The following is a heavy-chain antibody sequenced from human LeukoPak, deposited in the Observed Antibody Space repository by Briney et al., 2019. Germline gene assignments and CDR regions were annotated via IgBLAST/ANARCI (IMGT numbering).Heavy chain of an antibody. CDR1: GYTFSSFW. J-gene: IGHJ4*02. CDR3: AKDVVAGTTGRFDY. Sequence: GGSLRLSCAASGYTFSSFWIHWVRQAPGKGLEWVSAISGSGGSTYYADSVKGRFTISRDNSKNTLYLQMNSLRAEDTAVYYCAKDVVAGTTGRFDYWGQGTLVTVSS. V-gene: IGHV3-23*01. CDR2: ISGSGGST. D-gene: IGHD6-19*01.